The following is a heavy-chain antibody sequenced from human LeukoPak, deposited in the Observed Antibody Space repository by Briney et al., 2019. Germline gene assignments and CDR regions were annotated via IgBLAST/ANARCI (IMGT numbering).Heavy chain of an antibody. D-gene: IGHD1-26*01. CDR3: ARLETFSYSFDY. Sequence: GGSLRLSCAASGFTFSSYGMHWVRQAPGKGLEWVAVIWYDGSNKYYADSVKGRFTISRDNPKNTLYLQMNSLRAEDTAVYYCARLETFSYSFDYWGQGTLVTVSS. V-gene: IGHV3-33*01. J-gene: IGHJ4*02. CDR1: GFTFSSYG. CDR2: IWYDGSNK.